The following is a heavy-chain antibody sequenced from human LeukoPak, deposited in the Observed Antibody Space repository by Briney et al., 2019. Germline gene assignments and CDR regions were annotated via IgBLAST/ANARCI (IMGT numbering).Heavy chain of an antibody. J-gene: IGHJ6*02. Sequence: GESLKISCKGSGYSFTSYWIGWVRQMPGKGLEWMGIIYPGDSDTRYSPSFQGQVTISADKSISTAYLQWSGLKASDTAMYYCARSGGVNYYDSSGYPSYYYYGMDVWGQGTTVTVS. V-gene: IGHV5-51*01. CDR1: GYSFTSYW. CDR3: ARSGGVNYYDSSGYPSYYYYGMDV. CDR2: IYPGDSDT. D-gene: IGHD3-22*01.